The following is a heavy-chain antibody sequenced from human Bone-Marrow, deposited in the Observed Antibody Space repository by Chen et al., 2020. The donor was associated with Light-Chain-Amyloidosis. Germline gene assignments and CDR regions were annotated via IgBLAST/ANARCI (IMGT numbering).Heavy chain of an antibody. D-gene: IGHD5-12*01. CDR1: GYIFPNYW. V-gene: IGHV5-51*01. J-gene: IGHJ4*02. CDR2: IYPDDSDA. CDR3: ARRRDGYNFDY. Sequence: EVQLEQSGPDVKKPGESLKISWKVSGYIFPNYWIGWVLPMPGKGLEWMGVIYPDDSDARYSPSFEGHVTISADKSITTAYLQWRSLKASDTAMYYCARRRDGYNFDYWGQGTLVTVSS.